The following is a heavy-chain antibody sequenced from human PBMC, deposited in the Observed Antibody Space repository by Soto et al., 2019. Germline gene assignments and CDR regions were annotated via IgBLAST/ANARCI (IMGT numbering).Heavy chain of an antibody. J-gene: IGHJ4*02. CDR3: AKVRTGDYVGDY. Sequence: GGSLRLSCAASGFTFSDYYMSWIRQAPGKGLEWVSYISSSGSTIYYADSVKGRFTISRDNSKNTLYLQMNSLRAEDTAVYYCAKVRTGDYVGDYWGQGTLVTVSS. D-gene: IGHD4-17*01. V-gene: IGHV3-11*01. CDR1: GFTFSDYY. CDR2: ISSSGSTI.